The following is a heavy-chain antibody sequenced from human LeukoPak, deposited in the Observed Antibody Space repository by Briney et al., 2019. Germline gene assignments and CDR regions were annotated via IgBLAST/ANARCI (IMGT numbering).Heavy chain of an antibody. CDR3: TRVVRGYSGSQGPRFDY. D-gene: IGHD5-12*01. V-gene: IGHV6-1*01. J-gene: IGHJ4*02. CDR1: GDSVSSNSAA. Sequence: SQTLSLTCAISGDSVSSNSAAWNWIRQSPSRGLEWLGRTYYRSKWYNDYAVSVKSRITINPDTSKNQFSLQLNSVTPEDTAVYYCTRVVRGYSGSQGPRFDYWGQGTLVTVSS. CDR2: TYYRSKWYN.